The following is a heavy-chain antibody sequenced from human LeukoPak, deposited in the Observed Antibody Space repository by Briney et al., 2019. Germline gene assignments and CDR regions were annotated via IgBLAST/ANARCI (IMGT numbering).Heavy chain of an antibody. CDR1: GFTFNNYG. J-gene: IGHJ5*02. V-gene: IGHV3-23*01. Sequence: GGSLRLSCAASGFTFNNYGLIWVRQAPGKGLEWVAAISNDGGGTMYAAFVEGRFTISRDNSKNTLFLQMNSLRAEDTALYYCAKGSSGYFADLWGQGTLVTVSS. CDR3: AKGSSGYFADL. CDR2: ISNDGGGT. D-gene: IGHD3-22*01.